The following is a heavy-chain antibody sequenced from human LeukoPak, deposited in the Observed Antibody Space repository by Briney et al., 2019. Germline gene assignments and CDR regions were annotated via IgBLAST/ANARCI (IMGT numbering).Heavy chain of an antibody. D-gene: IGHD2-2*01. Sequence: GRSLRLSCAASGYIFSDYAMFWVRQAPGKGLEWVAVVSYDGSNQYYPDSVKGRFTISRDNSKKTLYLQLNSLRADDTAVYYCAKTYCTSASCYYYYYYMDVWGKGTTVTVSS. CDR3: AKTYCTSASCYYYYYYMDV. J-gene: IGHJ6*03. CDR2: VSYDGSNQ. CDR1: GYIFSDYA. V-gene: IGHV3-30-3*02.